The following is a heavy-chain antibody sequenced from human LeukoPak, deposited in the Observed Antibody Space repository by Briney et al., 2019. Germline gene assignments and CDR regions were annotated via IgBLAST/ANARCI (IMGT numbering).Heavy chain of an antibody. V-gene: IGHV3-74*01. CDR2: INSDGSRT. D-gene: IGHD3-10*01. Sequence: GGSLRLSCEASGFTFSRYWMHWVRQAPGKGLVWVSRINSDGSRTTYADSVRGRFTISRDNAKNTLYLQMNSLRAEDTAVYYCARLSERGSRDGFDIWGQGTMITVSS. CDR3: ARLSERGSRDGFDI. CDR1: GFTFSRYW. J-gene: IGHJ3*02.